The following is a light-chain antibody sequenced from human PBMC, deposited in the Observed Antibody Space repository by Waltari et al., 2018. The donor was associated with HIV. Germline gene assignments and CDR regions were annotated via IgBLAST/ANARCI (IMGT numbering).Light chain of an antibody. J-gene: IGLJ2*01. CDR1: SSNIGINY. V-gene: IGLV1-47*01. CDR3: AAWDDSLL. Sequence: QSVLTQPPSASGTPGQRVTISCSGSSSNIGINYVYWSTHLQGPAPKLLIYRNNQRPSGVPDRFSGSKSGTSASLAISGLRSEDEADYYCAAWDDSLLFGGGTKLTVL. CDR2: RNN.